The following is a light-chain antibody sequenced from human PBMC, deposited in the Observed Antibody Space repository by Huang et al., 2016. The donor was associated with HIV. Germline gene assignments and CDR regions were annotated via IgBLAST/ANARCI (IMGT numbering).Light chain of an antibody. CDR1: QSLSSSY. CDR2: DAS. J-gene: IGKJ4*01. V-gene: IGKV3D-20*01. CDR3: QQYGSSPLT. Sequence: EIVLTQSPATLPLSPGERSTLSCGASQSLSSSYLAWYQQKPGLAPRLLIYDASKRATGIPDRFSGSGSGTDFTLTISRLEPEDFAVYYCQQYGSSPLTFGGGTKVEIK.